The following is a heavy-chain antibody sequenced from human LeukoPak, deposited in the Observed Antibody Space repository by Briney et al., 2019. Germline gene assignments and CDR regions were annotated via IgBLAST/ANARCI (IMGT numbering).Heavy chain of an antibody. D-gene: IGHD2-15*01. V-gene: IGHV5-51*01. CDR2: IYPGDSDT. CDR1: GYSFTSYW. Sequence: GESLKISCKGSGYSFTSYWIGWVRQMPGKGLEWMGIIYPGDSDTRYSPSFQGQVTISADKSISTAYLQWSSLKASDTAMYYCARRYCSGGSCQEAFDIWAKGQWSPSLQ. J-gene: IGHJ3*02. CDR3: ARRYCSGGSCQEAFDI.